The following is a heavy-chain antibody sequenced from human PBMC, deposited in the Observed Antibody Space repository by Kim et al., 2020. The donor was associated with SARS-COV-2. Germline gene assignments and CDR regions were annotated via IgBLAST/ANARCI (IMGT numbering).Heavy chain of an antibody. D-gene: IGHD2-2*01. CDR1: GYTLTELS. V-gene: IGHV1-24*01. J-gene: IGHJ5*02. CDR2: FDPEDGET. Sequence: ASVKVSCKVSGYTLTELSMQEVRQAPGKGLEWMGGFDPEDGETIYAQKFQGRVTMTEDTSTDTAYMELSSLRSEDTAVYYCATGPAAISSNWFDPWGQGTLVTVSS. CDR3: ATGPAAISSNWFDP.